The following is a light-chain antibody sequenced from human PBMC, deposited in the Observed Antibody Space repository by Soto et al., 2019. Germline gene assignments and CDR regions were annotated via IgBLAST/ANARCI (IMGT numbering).Light chain of an antibody. CDR1: SSDVGGYNY. CDR3: SSYTSSSTLVV. J-gene: IGLJ1*01. Sequence: VLTQPASVSGSPGQSITISCTGTSSDVGGYNYVSWYQQHPGKAPKLMIYEVSNRPSGVSNRFSGSKSGNTASLTISGLQAEDEADYYCSSYTSSSTLVVFGTGTKVTVL. V-gene: IGLV2-14*01. CDR2: EVS.